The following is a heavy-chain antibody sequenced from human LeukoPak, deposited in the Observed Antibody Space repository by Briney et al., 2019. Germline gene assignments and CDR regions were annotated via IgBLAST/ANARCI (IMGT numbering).Heavy chain of an antibody. J-gene: IGHJ4*02. CDR3: AKRVGYYFEY. D-gene: IGHD6-13*01. Sequence: GGSLRLSCTASGFTFSTYAMSWVRQAPGKGLEWVSGISGSGGGTYYADSVKGRFTVSGDKYKNTLYLQMNSLRVEDTAVYYCAKRVGYYFEYWGQGTLVTVSS. V-gene: IGHV3-23*01. CDR1: GFTFSTYA. CDR2: ISGSGGGT.